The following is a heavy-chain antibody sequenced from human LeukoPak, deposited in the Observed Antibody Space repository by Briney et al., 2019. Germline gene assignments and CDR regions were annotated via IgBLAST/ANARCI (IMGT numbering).Heavy chain of an antibody. CDR2: VSIGGSFI. J-gene: IGHJ2*01. CDR3: ARNKINTVTTGWYFDL. D-gene: IGHD4-17*01. Sequence: GGSLRLPCAASGSTFSSYGMNWVRQAPGKGLEWVSFVSIGGSFIYYADSVKGRFTISRDDAKNSLYLQMNSLTAEDTAEYYCARNKINTVTTGWYFDLWGRGTLVSVSS. CDR1: GSTFSSYG. V-gene: IGHV3-21*01.